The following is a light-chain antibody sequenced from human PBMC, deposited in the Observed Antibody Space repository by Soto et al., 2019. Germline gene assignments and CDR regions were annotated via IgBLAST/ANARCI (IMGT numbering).Light chain of an antibody. J-gene: IGKJ1*01. CDR3: QQYNKWWT. CDR2: DAS. Sequence: EIVMTQSPATLSVSPGERATLSCRASQSVSSSLAWYQQKPGQAPRLLIYDASTRATGVPARFRGSGSGTEFTLSINSLQSEDFAVYYCQQYNKWWTFGQGTKV. CDR1: QSVSSS. V-gene: IGKV3-15*01.